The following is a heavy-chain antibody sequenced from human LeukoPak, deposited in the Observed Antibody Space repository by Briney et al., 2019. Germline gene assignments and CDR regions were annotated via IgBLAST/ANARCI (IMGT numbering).Heavy chain of an antibody. CDR3: AASPRSGYYGDY. J-gene: IGHJ4*02. CDR1: GFTFSSYS. CDR2: ISSSSSYI. D-gene: IGHD3-22*01. V-gene: IGHV3-21*01. Sequence: GGSLRLSCAASGFTFSSYSMNWVRQAPGKGLEWVSSISSSSSYIYYADSVKGRFTISRDNAKNSLYLQMNSLRAEDTAVYYCAASPRSGYYGDYWGQGTLVTVSS.